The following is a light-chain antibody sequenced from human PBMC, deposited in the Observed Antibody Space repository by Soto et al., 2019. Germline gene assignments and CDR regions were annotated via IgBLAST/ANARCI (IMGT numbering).Light chain of an antibody. J-gene: IGKJ1*01. CDR3: HQYYTDST. CDR1: QTIRQW. Sequence: DIQMTQSPSTVSASVGDTVIITCRASQTIRQWLAWYQQRPGKAPNLLIYDASSLESGVPSRFSGSGSGTEFTLTITNLQPDDFATYYCHQYYTDSTFGPGTKVEIK. V-gene: IGKV1-5*01. CDR2: DAS.